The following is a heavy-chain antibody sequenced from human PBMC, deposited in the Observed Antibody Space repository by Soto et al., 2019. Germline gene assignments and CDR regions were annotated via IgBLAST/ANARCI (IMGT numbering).Heavy chain of an antibody. D-gene: IGHD1-1*01. CDR1: GYSFTNYG. CDR3: ARANTWVTGRVGTH. Sequence: QIHLEQSRIEMKEPGTSLKISCATSGYSFTNYGISWVRQAPGQGLEWMGWISGYNGNTKYAQRFHDRVIMTADKFTSTGYLEVRNLRSDDTAVYYCARANTWVTGRVGTHWGQGTKVTVSS. J-gene: IGHJ4*02. V-gene: IGHV1-18*01. CDR2: ISGYNGNT.